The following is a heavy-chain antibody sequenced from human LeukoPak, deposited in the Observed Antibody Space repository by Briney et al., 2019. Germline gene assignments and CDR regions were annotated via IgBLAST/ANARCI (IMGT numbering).Heavy chain of an antibody. V-gene: IGHV1-69*04. CDR3: AREDDFWSGYYRFDY. CDR1: GGTFSSHT. J-gene: IGHJ4*02. D-gene: IGHD3-3*01. CDR2: IIPILGIA. Sequence: SVKVSCKASGGTFSSHTISWVRQAPGQGLEWMGRIIPILGIANYAQKFQRRVTITADKSTSPAYMELSSLRSEDTAVYYCAREDDFWSGYYRFDYWGQGTLVTVSS.